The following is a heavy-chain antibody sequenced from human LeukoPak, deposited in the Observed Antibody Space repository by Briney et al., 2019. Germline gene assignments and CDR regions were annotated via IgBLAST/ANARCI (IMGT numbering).Heavy chain of an antibody. D-gene: IGHD5-24*01. CDR2: IKSRGGGGTV. J-gene: IGHJ4*02. Sequence: GGSLRLSCAASGFPFIDAWMTWVRQAPGKGVECVGRIKSRGGGGTVDYAACVKGRFTISRDDSQNMIYLQMNSLKPEDTAIYYCSWVSGPYNHALDYWGQGTLVTVSS. V-gene: IGHV3-15*01. CDR3: SWVSGPYNHALDY. CDR1: GFPFIDAW.